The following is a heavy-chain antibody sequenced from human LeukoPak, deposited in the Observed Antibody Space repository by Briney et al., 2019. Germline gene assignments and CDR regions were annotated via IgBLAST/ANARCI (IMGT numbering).Heavy chain of an antibody. Sequence: SETLSLTCTVSGGSIASGGYYWSWLRHHPWKGLEWIGYIHYRGKTYYNPSLESRLYISVDTSKNQFSLRLDSVTAADTAIYYCARNPQYFFDRWGPGILVTVSS. CDR1: GGSIASGGYY. V-gene: IGHV4-31*03. J-gene: IGHJ4*02. CDR3: ARNPQYFFDR. CDR2: IHYRGKT.